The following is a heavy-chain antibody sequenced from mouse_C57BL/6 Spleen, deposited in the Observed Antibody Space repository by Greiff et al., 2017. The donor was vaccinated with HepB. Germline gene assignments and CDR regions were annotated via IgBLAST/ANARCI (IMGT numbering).Heavy chain of an antibody. Sequence: VQLQQPGAELVKPGASVKMSCKASGYTFTSYWITWVKQRPGQGLEWIGDIYPGSGSTNYNEKFKSKATLTVDTSSSTAYMQLSSLTSEDSAVYYCARGVTTVVGSYFDYWGQGTTLTVSS. D-gene: IGHD1-1*01. CDR2: IYPGSGST. CDR1: GYTFTSYW. V-gene: IGHV1-55*01. CDR3: ARGVTTVVGSYFDY. J-gene: IGHJ2*01.